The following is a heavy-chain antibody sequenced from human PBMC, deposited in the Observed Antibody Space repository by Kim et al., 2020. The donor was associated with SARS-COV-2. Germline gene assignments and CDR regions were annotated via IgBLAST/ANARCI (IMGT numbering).Heavy chain of an antibody. V-gene: IGHV3-30*18. Sequence: GGSLRLSCAASGFTFRSYGMHWVHQAPGKGLEWVAVISYDGSNKYYVDSVKGRFTISRDNSKNTVYLQMNSLRAEDTAVYHCAKTRSGYSGYFDYWGQGTLVTVSS. CDR2: ISYDGSNK. CDR3: AKTRSGYSGYFDY. D-gene: IGHD5-12*01. CDR1: GFTFRSYG. J-gene: IGHJ4*02.